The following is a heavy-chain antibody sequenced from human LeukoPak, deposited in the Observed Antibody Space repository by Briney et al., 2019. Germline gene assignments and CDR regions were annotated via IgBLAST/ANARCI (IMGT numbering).Heavy chain of an antibody. V-gene: IGHV3-48*01. CDR3: ARDSDWAFDY. D-gene: IGHD3-9*01. CDR2: VKSGNYDI. J-gene: IGHJ4*02. Sequence: GGSLRLSCAASGFTFNTYCMNWVRQAPGKGLEWLSYVKSGNYDIQYADSVTGRFTVSRDSATNSLYLQMNDLKAEDTAVYYCARDSDWAFDYWGQGSLVTVSS. CDR1: GFTFNTYC.